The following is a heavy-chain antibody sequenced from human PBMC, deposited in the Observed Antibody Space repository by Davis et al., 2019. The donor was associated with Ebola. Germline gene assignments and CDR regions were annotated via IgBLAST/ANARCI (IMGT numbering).Heavy chain of an antibody. D-gene: IGHD6-25*01. CDR2: MNPNSGNT. Sequence: ASVKVSCKASGYIFTGYYMHWVRQATGQGLEWMGWMNPNSGNTGYAQKFQGRVSMTRTTSISTAFMELNSLRSEETAVYYCTRGAAATLNDGMDVWGEGTTVTVSS. J-gene: IGHJ6*04. CDR3: TRGAAATLNDGMDV. V-gene: IGHV1-8*02. CDR1: GYIFTGYY.